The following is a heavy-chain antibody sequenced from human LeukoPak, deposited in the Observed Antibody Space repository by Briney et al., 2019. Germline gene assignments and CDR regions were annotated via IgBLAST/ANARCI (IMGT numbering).Heavy chain of an antibody. J-gene: IGHJ3*02. Sequence: GGSLRLSCAASGFTFSSYWMHWVRQAPGKGLVWVSRINSDGSSTSYADSVKGRFTISRDNAKNTLYLQTNSLRAEDTAVYYCARAWSSSWYAFDIWGQGTMVTVSS. CDR1: GFTFSSYW. CDR3: ARAWSSSWYAFDI. D-gene: IGHD6-13*01. V-gene: IGHV3-74*01. CDR2: INSDGSST.